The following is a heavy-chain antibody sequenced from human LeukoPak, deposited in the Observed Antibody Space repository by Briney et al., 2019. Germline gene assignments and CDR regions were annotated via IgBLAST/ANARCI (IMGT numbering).Heavy chain of an antibody. CDR1: GYTFTSYY. J-gene: IGHJ4*02. D-gene: IGHD3-22*01. Sequence: ASVTVSCTASGYTFTSYYMHWVRQAPGQGLEWMGIINPSGGSTSYAQKFQGRVTMTRDTSTSTVYMELSSLRSEDTAVYYCARGCYYERSGYCPFDYWGPGTLVTVSS. CDR3: ARGCYYERSGYCPFDY. V-gene: IGHV1-46*01. CDR2: INPSGGST.